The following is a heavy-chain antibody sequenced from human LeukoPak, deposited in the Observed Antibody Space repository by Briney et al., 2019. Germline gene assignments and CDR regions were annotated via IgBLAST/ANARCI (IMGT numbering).Heavy chain of an antibody. CDR1: GYTFTGYY. V-gene: IGHV1-2*02. CDR3: ARGPFIAAAAPGAFDI. D-gene: IGHD6-13*01. CDR2: INPNSGGT. Sequence: GASVKVSCKASGYTFTGYYMHWVRQAPGQGLEWMGWINPNSGGTNYAQKFQGRVTMTRDTSISTAYMELSRLRSDDTAVYYCARGPFIAAAAPGAFDIWGQGTMVTVSS. J-gene: IGHJ3*02.